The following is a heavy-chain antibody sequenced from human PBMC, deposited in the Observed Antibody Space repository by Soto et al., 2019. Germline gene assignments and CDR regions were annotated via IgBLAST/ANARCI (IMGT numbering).Heavy chain of an antibody. Sequence: GGSLRLSCAASGFTFSSYAMSWVRQAPGKGLEWVSAISGSGGSTYYADSVKGRFTISRDNSKNTLYLQMNSLRAEDTAVYYCAKAPYFYDILTGYQREYYFDYWGQGTLVTVSS. CDR3: AKAPYFYDILTGYQREYYFDY. D-gene: IGHD3-9*01. CDR1: GFTFSSYA. CDR2: ISGSGGST. J-gene: IGHJ4*02. V-gene: IGHV3-23*01.